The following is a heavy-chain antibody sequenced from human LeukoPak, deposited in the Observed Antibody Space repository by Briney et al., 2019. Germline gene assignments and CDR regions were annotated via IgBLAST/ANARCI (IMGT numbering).Heavy chain of an antibody. CDR3: ARGYMVRGVRAFDI. V-gene: IGHV4-39*07. D-gene: IGHD3-10*01. CDR1: GDSISSSSYY. J-gene: IGHJ3*02. CDR2: IYYSGST. Sequence: PSETLFLTCTVSGDSISSSSYYSGWFRQPPGKGLEWLGRIYYSGSTNYHPSRKSQVTISVDTSQNRFSLTLSSVPAADTAVDYCARGYMVRGVRAFDIWGQGTMVTVSS.